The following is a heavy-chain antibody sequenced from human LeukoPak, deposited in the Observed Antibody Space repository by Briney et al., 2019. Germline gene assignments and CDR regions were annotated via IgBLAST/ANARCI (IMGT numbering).Heavy chain of an antibody. J-gene: IGHJ2*01. CDR1: GFTFSTYW. CDR3: AREGVVVVAADPNWYFDL. CDR2: IKQDGSEK. Sequence: GGSLRLSCAASGFTFSTYWMSWVRQAPGMGLEWVANIKQDGSEKYYVDSVKGRFTISRDNAKNSLSLQMNSLRAEDTAVYYCAREGVVVVAADPNWYFDLWGRGTLVTVSS. V-gene: IGHV3-7*01. D-gene: IGHD2-15*01.